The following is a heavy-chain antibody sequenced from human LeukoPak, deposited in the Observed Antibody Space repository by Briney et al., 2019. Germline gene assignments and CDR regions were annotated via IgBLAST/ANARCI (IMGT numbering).Heavy chain of an antibody. CDR2: IYYSGST. CDR3: ARVGRNYDSSGYYYGHYYSDY. V-gene: IGHV4-59*01. D-gene: IGHD3-22*01. Sequence: NSSETLSLTCTVSGVSISSYYWSWIRQPPGKGLEWIGYIYYSGSTNYNPSLKSRVTISVDTSKNQFSLKLSSVTAADTAVYYCARVGRNYDSSGYYYGHYYSDYWGQGTLVTVSS. CDR1: GVSISSYY. J-gene: IGHJ4*02.